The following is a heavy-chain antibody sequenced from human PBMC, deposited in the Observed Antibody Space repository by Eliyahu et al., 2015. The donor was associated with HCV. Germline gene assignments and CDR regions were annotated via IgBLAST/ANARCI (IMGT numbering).Heavy chain of an antibody. Sequence: QVQLVESGGGVVQPGRSLXLSXAASGFXFXSYAMXWVRQAPGKGLEGVAVISYDGSNKYYADSVKGRFTISRDNSKNTLYLQMNSLRAEDTAVYYCARAMRSYGSSSGGYWGQGTLVTVSS. J-gene: IGHJ4*02. CDR2: ISYDGSNK. D-gene: IGHD5-18*01. V-gene: IGHV3-30-3*01. CDR3: ARAMRSYGSSSGGY. CDR1: GFXFXSYA.